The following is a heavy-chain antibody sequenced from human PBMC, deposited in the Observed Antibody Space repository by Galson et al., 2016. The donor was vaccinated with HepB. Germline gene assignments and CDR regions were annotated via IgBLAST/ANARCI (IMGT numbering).Heavy chain of an antibody. CDR1: GGSISSSSYY. Sequence: SETLSLTCTVSGGSISSSSYYWGWLRQPPGKGLEWIGSIYYSGSTDYNPSLKSRVTISVDTSKNQFSLKLNSLTAADTAVYYCAKKGSSNWDPFDYYGMDVWGQGTTVTVAS. CDR2: IYYSGST. J-gene: IGHJ6*02. CDR3: AKKGSSNWDPFDYYGMDV. V-gene: IGHV4-39*01. D-gene: IGHD6-13*01.